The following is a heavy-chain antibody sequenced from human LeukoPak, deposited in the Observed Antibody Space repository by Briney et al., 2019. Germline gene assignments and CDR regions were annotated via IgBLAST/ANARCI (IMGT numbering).Heavy chain of an antibody. J-gene: IGHJ6*02. V-gene: IGHV3-43*02. CDR2: ISGDGGST. CDR1: GFTFDDYA. CDR3: AKELITSSQTLPAYYYYGMDV. Sequence: GGSLRLSCAASGFTFDDYAMRWVRQAPGKGLEWVSLISGDGGSTYYADSVKGRFTISRDNSKNSLYLQMNSLRTEDTALYYCAKELITSSQTLPAYYYYGMDVWGQETTVTVSS. D-gene: IGHD3-3*01.